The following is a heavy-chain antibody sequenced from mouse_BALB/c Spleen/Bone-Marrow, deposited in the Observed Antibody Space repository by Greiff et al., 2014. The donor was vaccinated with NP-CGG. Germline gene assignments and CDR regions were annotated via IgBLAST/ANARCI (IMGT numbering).Heavy chain of an antibody. Sequence: LQESGSELVGPGASVKLSCKASGYTFTSYWMHWVKQRPGQGLEWLGNIYPGTGSINYDEKFKSKATLTVDTSSSTAYMQLSSLTSEDSAVYYCTRSGYVMDYWGQGTSVTVSS. D-gene: IGHD3-1*01. V-gene: IGHV1S22*01. CDR3: TRSGYVMDY. J-gene: IGHJ4*01. CDR1: GYTFTSYW. CDR2: IYPGTGSI.